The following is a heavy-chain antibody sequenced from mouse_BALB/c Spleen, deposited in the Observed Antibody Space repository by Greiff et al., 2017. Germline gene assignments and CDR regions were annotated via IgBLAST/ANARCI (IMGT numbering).Heavy chain of an antibody. J-gene: IGHJ3*01. V-gene: IGHV8-12*01. Sequence: QVTLKVSGPGILQPSQTLSLTCSFSGFSLSTSGMGVSWIRQPSGKGLEWLAHIYWDDDKRYNPSLKSRLTISKDTSSNQVFLKITSVDTADTATYYCARVATTDPFAYWGQGTLVTVSA. CDR3: ARVATTDPFAY. CDR2: IYWDDDK. CDR1: GFSLSTSGMG. D-gene: IGHD1-1*01.